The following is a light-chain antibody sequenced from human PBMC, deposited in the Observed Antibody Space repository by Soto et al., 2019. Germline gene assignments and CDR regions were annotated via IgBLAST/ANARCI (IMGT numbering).Light chain of an antibody. V-gene: IGKV3-15*01. CDR1: QGVTTN. Sequence: EIVMTQSPGTLSVSPGERATLSCRAGQGVTTNFAWYQQKSGQSPRLLIYDVSIRATGVPARFSGTGSETDFTLTISGLQSEDFAVYYCQQYDNWRQTFVQDTTV. CDR3: QQYDNWRQT. CDR2: DVS. J-gene: IGKJ1*01.